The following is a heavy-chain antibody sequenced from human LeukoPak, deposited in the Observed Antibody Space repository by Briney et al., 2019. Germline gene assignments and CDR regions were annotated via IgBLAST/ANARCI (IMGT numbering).Heavy chain of an antibody. D-gene: IGHD5-18*01. CDR3: ARHIGYSAWNPDY. V-gene: IGHV5-51*01. CDR2: IYPYDSET. CDR1: GYSFTGFW. Sequence: GESLKISCKASGYSFTGFWIGWVRQMPGKGLEWMGIIYPYDSETRYSPSFQGQVTISAHKSISTAYLQWGSLKASDTAMYYCARHIGYSAWNPDYWGQGTLVTVSS. J-gene: IGHJ4*02.